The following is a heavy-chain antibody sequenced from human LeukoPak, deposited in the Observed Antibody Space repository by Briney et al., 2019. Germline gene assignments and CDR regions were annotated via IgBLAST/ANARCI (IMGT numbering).Heavy chain of an antibody. CDR2: ISTYNGNT. CDR3: ARVVARSWYFDL. J-gene: IGHJ2*01. CDR1: GYTFTSYA. V-gene: IGHV1-18*01. D-gene: IGHD5-12*01. Sequence: ASVKVSCKASGYTFTSYAISWVRQAPGQGLEWMGWISTYNGNTNYAQKFQGRVTLTTDTSTSTAYMELRSLKSDDTAVYYCARVVARSWYFDLWGRGTLVTVSS.